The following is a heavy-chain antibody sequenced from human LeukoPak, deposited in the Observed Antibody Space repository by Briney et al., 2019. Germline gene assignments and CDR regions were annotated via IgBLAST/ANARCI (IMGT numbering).Heavy chain of an antibody. V-gene: IGHV1-24*01. CDR1: GDSLNELS. CDR3: ARLPGGLGRYYFEY. D-gene: IGHD3-16*02. Sequence: ASVKVSCKVSGDSLNELSMHWVRQSPGKGLEWMGGFDPEDGETIYAQKFQGRVTITSDTSASTAHMELSGLRSEDAAVYYCARLPGGLGRYYFEYWGQGTLVAVSS. J-gene: IGHJ4*02. CDR2: FDPEDGET.